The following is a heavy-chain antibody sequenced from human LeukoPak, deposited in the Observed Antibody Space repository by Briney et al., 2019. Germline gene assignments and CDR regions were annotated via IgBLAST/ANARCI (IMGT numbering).Heavy chain of an antibody. CDR1: GGSISSGGYY. Sequence: PSQTLSLTCTVSGGSISSGGYYWSWIRQHPGKGLEWIGYIYYSGSTYYNPSLKSRVTISVDTSKNQFSLKLSSVTAADTAVYYCARSISSGWYDAFDIWGQGTMVTVSS. V-gene: IGHV4-31*03. CDR3: ARSISSGWYDAFDI. CDR2: IYYSGST. J-gene: IGHJ3*02. D-gene: IGHD6-19*01.